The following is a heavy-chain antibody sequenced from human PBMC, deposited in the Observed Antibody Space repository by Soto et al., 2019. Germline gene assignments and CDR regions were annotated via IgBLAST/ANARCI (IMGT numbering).Heavy chain of an antibody. D-gene: IGHD2-8*01. Sequence: GGSLTLSCAASGFTFSSSSIHWFRQAPGKGLVWVSRINSDGSSTSYADSVKGRFTISRDNAKNTLYLQMNSLRAEDTAVYYGARGMRGMVYARVYYYYYMDIWGKGTTVTV. CDR3: ARGMRGMVYARVYYYYYMDI. V-gene: IGHV3-74*01. CDR1: GFTFSSSS. CDR2: INSDGSST. J-gene: IGHJ6*03.